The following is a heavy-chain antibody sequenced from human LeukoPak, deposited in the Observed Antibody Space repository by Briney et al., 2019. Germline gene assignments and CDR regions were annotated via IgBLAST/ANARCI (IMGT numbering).Heavy chain of an antibody. CDR3: ARDEGVSFDY. J-gene: IGHJ4*02. CDR2: ISSSTTYI. Sequence: GGSLRLSCAASGFTFSRYGVNWVRQAPGKGLELVSFISSSTTYIYYADSVKGRFIISRDNAKNSLYLQMNSLRVDDTAVYFCARDEGVSFDYWGQGTLVTVSS. CDR1: GFTFSRYG. V-gene: IGHV3-21*01.